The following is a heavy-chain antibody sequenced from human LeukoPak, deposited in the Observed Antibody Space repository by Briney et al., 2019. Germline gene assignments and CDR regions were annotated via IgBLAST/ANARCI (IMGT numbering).Heavy chain of an antibody. CDR2: ISPYNGNK. V-gene: IGHV1-18*01. D-gene: IGHD4-11*01. CDR3: ARENSNYDY. CDR1: GYTFINYG. J-gene: IGHJ4*02. Sequence: ASVKVSCKASGYTFINYGMSWGRQAPGEGGEGMGWISPYNGNKTYAQHLHGRVTMTTHTSTSTAYMELRSLRSDDTAVYYCARENSNYDYWGQGTLVTVSS.